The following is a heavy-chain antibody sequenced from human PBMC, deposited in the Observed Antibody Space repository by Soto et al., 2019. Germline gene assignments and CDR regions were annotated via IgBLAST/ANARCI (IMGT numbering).Heavy chain of an antibody. CDR2: ISHDGSSK. V-gene: IGHV3-30*18. Sequence: QVPLVESGGGVVQPGRSLRLACAASGFIFNGYGMHWVRQAPGKGLEWVAVISHDGSSKFYADSVKGRFTISRDNSKNTLYLEMNSLRPEDTAVYYCAKERVVRGVTDYWGQGTVVIVSS. CDR3: AKERVVRGVTDY. J-gene: IGHJ4*02. CDR1: GFIFNGYG. D-gene: IGHD3-10*01.